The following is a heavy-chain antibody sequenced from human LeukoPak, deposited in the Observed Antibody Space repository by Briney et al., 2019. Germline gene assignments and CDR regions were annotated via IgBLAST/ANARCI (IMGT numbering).Heavy chain of an antibody. CDR3: AREERYSSGWYFDY. J-gene: IGHJ4*02. Sequence: GGSLRLPCAASGFTFSSYSMNWVRQAPGKGLEWVSYISSSSSTIYYADSVKGRFTISGDNAKNSLYLQMNSLRAEDTAVYYCAREERYSSGWYFDYWGQGTLVTVSS. V-gene: IGHV3-48*04. D-gene: IGHD6-19*01. CDR2: ISSSSSTI. CDR1: GFTFSSYS.